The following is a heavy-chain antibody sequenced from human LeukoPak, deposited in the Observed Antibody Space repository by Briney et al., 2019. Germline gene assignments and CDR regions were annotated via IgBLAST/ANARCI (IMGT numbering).Heavy chain of an antibody. CDR1: GFTFSSYG. V-gene: IGHV3-33*01. CDR3: ARERGRGIVGAVMDV. CDR2: IWYDGSNK. D-gene: IGHD1-26*01. J-gene: IGHJ6*03. Sequence: PGRSLRLSCAASGFTFSSYGMHWVRQAPGKGLEWVAVIWYDGSNKYYADSVKGRFTISRDNSKNTLYLQMNSLRAEDTAVYYCARERGRGIVGAVMDVWGKGTTVTVSS.